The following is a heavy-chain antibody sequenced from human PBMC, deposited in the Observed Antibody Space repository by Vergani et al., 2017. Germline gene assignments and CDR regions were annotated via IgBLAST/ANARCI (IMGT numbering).Heavy chain of an antibody. CDR2: ISSSSSYT. J-gene: IGHJ4*02. D-gene: IGHD2-15*01. Sequence: QVQLVESGGGLVKPGGSLSLSCAAPGFTFSDYYMSWIRQAPGKGLEWVSYISSSSSYTNNADSVKGRFTISRDNAKNSLYLQMTSLRAGDTAGYYCARDGCSGGSCYSRYWGQGTLVTVSA. CDR3: ARDGCSGGSCYSRY. V-gene: IGHV3-11*06. CDR1: GFTFSDYY.